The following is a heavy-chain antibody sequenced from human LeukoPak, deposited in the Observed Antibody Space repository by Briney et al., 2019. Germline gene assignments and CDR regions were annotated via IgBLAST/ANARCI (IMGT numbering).Heavy chain of an antibody. CDR3: ATFLGP. J-gene: IGHJ5*02. Sequence: ASVKVSCKVSGYTLTELSMHWVRQAPGKGLEWMGGFDPEDGESIYAEKFQGRITMTEDPSTDTGYMELNSLRSEDTAVYYCATFLGPWGQGTLVTVSS. D-gene: IGHD3-3*01. CDR1: GYTLTELS. CDR2: FDPEDGES. V-gene: IGHV1-24*01.